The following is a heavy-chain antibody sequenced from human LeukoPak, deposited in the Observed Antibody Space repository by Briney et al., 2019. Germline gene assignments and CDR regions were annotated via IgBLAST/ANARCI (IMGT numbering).Heavy chain of an antibody. V-gene: IGHV3-7*01. CDR2: IKQDGSEK. D-gene: IGHD3-10*01. CDR3: ARISLYGSGSYDY. Sequence: GGSLRLSCAASGFTFSSYWMSWVRQAPGKGLEWVANIKQDGSEKYYVDSVKGRFTISRDNAKNSLYLQMNSLRAEDTAVYYCARISLYGSGSYDYWGQGTLVTVSS. J-gene: IGHJ4*02. CDR1: GFTFSSYW.